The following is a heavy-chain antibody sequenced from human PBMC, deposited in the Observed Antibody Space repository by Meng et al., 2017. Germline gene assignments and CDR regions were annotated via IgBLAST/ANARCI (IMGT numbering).Heavy chain of an antibody. Sequence: ASVKVSCKASGYTFTGYYMHWVRQAPGQGLEWMGWINPNSGGTNYAQKFQGRVNMTRDTSISTAYMELSRLRSDDTAVYYCARGSSRSWAHFDYWGQGTLVTVSS. CDR2: INPNSGGT. D-gene: IGHD6-13*01. V-gene: IGHV1-2*02. J-gene: IGHJ4*02. CDR3: ARGSSRSWAHFDY. CDR1: GYTFTGYY.